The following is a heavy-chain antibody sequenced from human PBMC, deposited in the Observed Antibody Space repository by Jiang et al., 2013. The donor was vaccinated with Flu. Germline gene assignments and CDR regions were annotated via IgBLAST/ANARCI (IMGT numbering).Heavy chain of an antibody. CDR3: ARATCGGDCYSGGLAYFYFDY. Sequence: SGAEVKKPGSSVKVSCKASGGTFHSYTINWVRQAPGQGPEWVGRIIPVIGVTSYAQEFQGRVTITADKSTSTVYMEMSSLRSDDTAVYFCARATCGGDCYSGGLAYFYFDYRGPGTLVTVSS. CDR2: IIPVIGVT. D-gene: IGHD2-21*02. V-gene: IGHV1-69*04. CDR1: GGTFHSYT. J-gene: IGHJ4*02.